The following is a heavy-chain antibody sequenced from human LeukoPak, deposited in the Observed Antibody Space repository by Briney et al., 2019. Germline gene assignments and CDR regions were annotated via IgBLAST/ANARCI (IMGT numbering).Heavy chain of an antibody. D-gene: IGHD6-13*01. Sequence: GGSLRLSCAASGFTFSDHYMDWVRQAPGKGLEWVGRTRNKANSYTTEYAASVKGRFTISRDDSKNSLYLQMNSLKTEDTAVYYCARVGPPGAAAEARGFDYWGQRTLLTVPS. J-gene: IGHJ4*02. V-gene: IGHV3-72*01. CDR1: GFTFSDHY. CDR3: ARVGPPGAAAEARGFDY. CDR2: TRNKANSYTT.